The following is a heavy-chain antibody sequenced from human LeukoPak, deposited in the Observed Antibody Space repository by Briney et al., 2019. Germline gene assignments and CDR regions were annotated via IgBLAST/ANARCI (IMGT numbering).Heavy chain of an antibody. CDR2: ISAYNGNT. J-gene: IGHJ4*02. Sequence: ASVKVSCKASGYTFTSYGISWVRQAPGQGLEWMGWISAYNGNTNYAQKLQGRVTMTTDISTSTAYMELRSLRSDDTAVYYCARGASRVGATPWDYFDYWGQGTLVTVSS. CDR3: ARGASRVGATPWDYFDY. CDR1: GYTFTSYG. V-gene: IGHV1-18*01. D-gene: IGHD1-26*01.